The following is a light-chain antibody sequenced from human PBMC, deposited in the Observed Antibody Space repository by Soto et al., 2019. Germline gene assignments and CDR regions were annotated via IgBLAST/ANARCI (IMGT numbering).Light chain of an antibody. J-gene: IGLJ2*01. CDR3: YSAADNRLVI. CDR2: KNY. V-gene: IGLV1-44*01. CDR1: TSNIEANS. Sequence: QSVLTQPPSASGTPGQTVTISCSGSTSNIEANSVYWYQQLPGTAPKLLIYKNYLRPSGVPERFSGSSSGTTVTLTISGAQVEDEADYYCYSAADNRLVIFGGGTKLTVL.